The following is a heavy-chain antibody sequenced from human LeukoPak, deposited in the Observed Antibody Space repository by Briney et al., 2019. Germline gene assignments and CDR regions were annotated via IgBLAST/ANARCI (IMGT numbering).Heavy chain of an antibody. J-gene: IGHJ4*02. CDR3: ARDLVLAAGTKEY. V-gene: IGHV3-33*01. CDR2: IWSDGNKK. Sequence: AGGSLRLSCAASGFTFSTYGMHWVRQAPGKGLEWVEIIWSDGNKKYYADSVKGRFTISRDNSRNTLYLQMNSLRAEDTAVYYCARDLVLAAGTKEYWGQGTLVTVSS. CDR1: GFTFSTYG. D-gene: IGHD2-2*01.